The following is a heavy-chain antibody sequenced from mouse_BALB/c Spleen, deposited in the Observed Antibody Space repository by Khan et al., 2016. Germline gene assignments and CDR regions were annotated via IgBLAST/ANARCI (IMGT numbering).Heavy chain of an antibody. D-gene: IGHD1-1*01. CDR1: GYTFTSYW. J-gene: IGHJ3*01. CDR2: IDPSDSET. CDR3: TRRDYGTWFAY. Sequence: QVQLQQSGTELVIPGAPVKLSCKASGYTFTSYWMNWVKQRPGRGLEWIGRIDPSDSETHYNQKFKDKATLTVDISSSTAYIQLSSLTSEDSAVYYHTRRDYGTWFAYRGQGTLVTVSA. V-gene: IGHV1-69*01.